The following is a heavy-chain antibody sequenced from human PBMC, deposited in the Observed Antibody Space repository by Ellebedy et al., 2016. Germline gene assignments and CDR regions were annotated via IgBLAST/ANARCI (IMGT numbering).Heavy chain of an antibody. J-gene: IGHJ3*02. CDR1: GFTFSSYS. Sequence: GGSLRLXXAASGFTFSSYSMNWVRQTPGKGLEWVSGISNGGIKYYADSIKGRFTISRDTSKNTLDLQMDSLRAEDTAVYYCARVTWDDPIPFHAFDIWGQGTIVSVSS. CDR2: ISNGGIK. V-gene: IGHV3-21*04. CDR3: ARVTWDDPIPFHAFDI. D-gene: IGHD3-16*01.